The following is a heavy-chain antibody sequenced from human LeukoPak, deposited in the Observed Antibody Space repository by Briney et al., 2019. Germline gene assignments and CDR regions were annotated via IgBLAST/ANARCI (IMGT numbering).Heavy chain of an antibody. D-gene: IGHD6-6*01. Sequence: PSETLSLTCIVSGGSISSYYWTWIRQAPGKGLEWIGYIYDSGSTNYNPSLQSRVTISVDTSKNQFSLKLSSATAADTAVYYCARRVAVRPRYYFDYWGQGILVTVSS. CDR3: ARRVAVRPRYYFDY. J-gene: IGHJ4*02. CDR1: GGSISSYY. V-gene: IGHV4-59*08. CDR2: IYDSGST.